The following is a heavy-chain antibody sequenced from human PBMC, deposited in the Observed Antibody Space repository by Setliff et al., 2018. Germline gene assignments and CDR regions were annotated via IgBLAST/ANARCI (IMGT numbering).Heavy chain of an antibody. CDR1: GYTFTSYG. J-gene: IGHJ3*02. CDR3: ARDPPTYYYDSSGYGDAFDI. CDR2: ISAYNGNT. Sequence: GASVKVSCKASGYTFTSYGISWARQAPGQGLEWMGWISAYNGNTNYAQKLQGRVTMTTDTSTSTAYMELRSLRSDDTAVYYCARDPPTYYYDSSGYGDAFDIWGQGTMVTVSS. V-gene: IGHV1-18*01. D-gene: IGHD3-22*01.